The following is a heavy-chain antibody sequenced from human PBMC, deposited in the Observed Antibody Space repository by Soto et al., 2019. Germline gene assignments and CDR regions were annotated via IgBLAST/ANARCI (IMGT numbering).Heavy chain of an antibody. CDR2: IWNDGSNK. D-gene: IGHD1-26*01. J-gene: IGHJ3*02. CDR1: GFTFSTYG. CDR3: ATEFTWDDAFEI. V-gene: IGHV3-33*01. Sequence: QVQLMESGGDVVQPGRSLRLSCAASGFTFSTYGMHWVRQAPGKGLEWVAMIWNDGSNKYYADSVKGRFTISRDNSKNMLYLQMNSLRAEDTAVYYCATEFTWDDAFEIWGQGTMVTLSS.